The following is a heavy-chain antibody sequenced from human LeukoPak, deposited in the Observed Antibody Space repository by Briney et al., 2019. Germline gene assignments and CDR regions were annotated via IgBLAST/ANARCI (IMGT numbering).Heavy chain of an antibody. CDR1: GGTFSSYA. J-gene: IGHJ4*02. Sequence: GASVKVSCKASGGTFSSYAISWVRQAPGQGLEWMGGIIPIFGTANYAQKFQGRVTITADESTSTAYMELSSLRSEDTAVYYCARDHSSRLRWQGGEFDYWGQGTLVTVSS. CDR3: ARDHSSRLRWQGGEFDY. D-gene: IGHD4-23*01. V-gene: IGHV1-69*13. CDR2: IIPIFGTA.